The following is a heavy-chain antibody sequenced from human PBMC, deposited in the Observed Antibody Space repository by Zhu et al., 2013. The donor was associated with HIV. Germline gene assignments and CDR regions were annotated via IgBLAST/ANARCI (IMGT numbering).Heavy chain of an antibody. J-gene: IGHJ4*02. CDR2: VSSDGSKK. V-gene: IGHV3-30*18. Sequence: VQLVQSGGGVVQPGRSLRLSCAASGFSFSIYAMHWVRQAPGKGLEWVAVVSSDGSKKLYADSMKGRFIISRDNSRNTLYLQLNSLSPEDTAVYFCAKLASTVTTSDYWGQGTLVTVS. CDR1: GFSFSIYA. CDR3: AKLASTVTTSDY. D-gene: IGHD4-17*01.